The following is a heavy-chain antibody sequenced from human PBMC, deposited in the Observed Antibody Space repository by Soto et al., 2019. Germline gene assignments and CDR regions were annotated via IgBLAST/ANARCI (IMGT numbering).Heavy chain of an antibody. V-gene: IGHV3-30*18. D-gene: IGHD3-3*01. Sequence: QVQLVESGGGVVQPGRSLRLSCAASGFTFSSYGMHWVRQAPGKGLEWVAVISYDGSNKYYADSVKGRFTISRDNSKNTLYLQMNNLRAEDTAVYYCAKDAGDYDFYRGMDVWGQGTTVTVSS. J-gene: IGHJ6*02. CDR1: GFTFSSYG. CDR2: ISYDGSNK. CDR3: AKDAGDYDFYRGMDV.